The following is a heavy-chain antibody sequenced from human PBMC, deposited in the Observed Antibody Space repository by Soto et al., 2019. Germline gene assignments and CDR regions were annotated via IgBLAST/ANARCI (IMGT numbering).Heavy chain of an antibody. J-gene: IGHJ4*02. CDR3: AKVPDILTGYYEDYFDY. CDR1: GFTFSSYA. CDR2: ISGSGGST. V-gene: IGHV3-23*01. D-gene: IGHD3-9*01. Sequence: GGSLRLSCAASGFTFSSYAMSWVRQAPGKGLEWVSAISGSGGSTYYADSVKGRFTISRDNSKNTLYLQMNSLRAEDTAVYYCAKVPDILTGYYEDYFDYWGQGTLVTVSS.